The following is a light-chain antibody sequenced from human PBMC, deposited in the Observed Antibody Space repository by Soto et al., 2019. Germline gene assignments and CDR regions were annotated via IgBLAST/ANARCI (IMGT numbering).Light chain of an antibody. CDR2: GNS. J-gene: IGLJ3*02. Sequence: QSVLTQPPSVSGAPGQRVTISCTGSSSNIGAGYDVHWYQQLPGTAPKLLIYGNSNRPSGVPDRFSGSKSGTSASLAITGLQDEDAADYYSQSYDSSLSALFGGGTKVTVL. CDR3: QSYDSSLSAL. CDR1: SSNIGAGYD. V-gene: IGLV1-40*01.